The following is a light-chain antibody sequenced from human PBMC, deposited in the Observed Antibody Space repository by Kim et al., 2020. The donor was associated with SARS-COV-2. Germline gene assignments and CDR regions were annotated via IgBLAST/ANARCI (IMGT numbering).Light chain of an antibody. CDR3: IQHKSYPLT. V-gene: IGKV1-17*03. J-gene: IGKJ4*01. Sequence: ASVGDRVTMTCRASQGIGNYLAWLQHKPGKVPKRLIYAASSLQSGVSSRFSGSGSGTEFTLTISNLQPEDFGTYYCIQHKSYPLTFGGGTKVDIK. CDR2: AAS. CDR1: QGIGNY.